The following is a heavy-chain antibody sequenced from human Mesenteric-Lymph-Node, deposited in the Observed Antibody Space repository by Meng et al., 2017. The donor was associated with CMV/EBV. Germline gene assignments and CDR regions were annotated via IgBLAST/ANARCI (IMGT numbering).Heavy chain of an antibody. V-gene: IGHV3-21*01. CDR2: ISSGTNYI. J-gene: IGHJ4*02. CDR1: GFSFDSHG. CDR3: ARDSDELRYFDWLFPMDH. Sequence: GESLKISCEASGFSFDSHGMNWVRQAPGKGLEWVASISSGTNYIHYADSVKGRFTISRDNAKNSLSLQMNGLRVEDTAVYYCARDSDELRYFDWLFPMDHWGQGTLVTVSS. D-gene: IGHD3-9*01.